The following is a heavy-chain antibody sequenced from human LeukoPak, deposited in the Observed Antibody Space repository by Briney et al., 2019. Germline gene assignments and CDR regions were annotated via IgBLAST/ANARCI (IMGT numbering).Heavy chain of an antibody. J-gene: IGHJ4*02. CDR3: ARLPQRSDILTSYANSFDF. CDR1: GGSFSGYY. CDR2: INHSGST. V-gene: IGHV4-34*01. Sequence: KASETLSLTCAVYGGSFSGYYWSWIRQPPGKGLEWIGEINHSGSTNYNPSLNSRVTISVDTSENRFSLKLTSVTAADTAVFYCARLPQRSDILTSYANSFDFWGQGTLVTVSS. D-gene: IGHD3-9*01.